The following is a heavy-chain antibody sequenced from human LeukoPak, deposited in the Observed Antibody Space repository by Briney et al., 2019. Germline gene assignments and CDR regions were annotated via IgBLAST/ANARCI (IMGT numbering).Heavy chain of an antibody. D-gene: IGHD6-13*01. J-gene: IGHJ2*01. CDR2: IYSSGST. V-gene: IGHV4-4*07. CDR3: ARDKQQLVHLSQAASGSGSWYFDL. CDR1: GGSISSYS. Sequence: SETLSLTCTVSGGSISSYSWSWIRQPAGKGLEWIGRIYSSGSTNYNPSLKSRVTMSVDTSKHQFSLKLSSLTAADTAVYYCARDKQQLVHLSQAASGSGSWYFDLWGRGTLVTVSS.